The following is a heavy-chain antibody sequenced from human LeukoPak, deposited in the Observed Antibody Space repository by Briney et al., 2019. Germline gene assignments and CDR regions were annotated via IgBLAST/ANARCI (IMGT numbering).Heavy chain of an antibody. CDR1: GGSISSSSYY. CDR2: IYTSGST. J-gene: IGHJ4*02. Sequence: KPSETLSLTCTVSGGSISSSSYYWSWIRQPAGKGLEWIGRIYTSGSTNYNPSLKSRATISVDTSKNQFSLKLSSVTAADTAVYYCARAALGGGSCYFDYWGQGTLVTVSS. CDR3: ARAALGGGSCYFDY. D-gene: IGHD2-15*01. V-gene: IGHV4-61*02.